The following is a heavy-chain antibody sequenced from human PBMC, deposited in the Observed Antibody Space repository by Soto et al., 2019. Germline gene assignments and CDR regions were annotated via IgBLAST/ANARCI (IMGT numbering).Heavy chain of an antibody. J-gene: IGHJ4*02. Sequence: QVQLLQSEAEVKNPGSSVRVSCKASGGTFSSYTLNWVRQAPGQGLEWMGRIIPILSMSTYAQKFQGRVSIIADKSTTTAYMTLSSLRSDDTAIYYCARSYGSGSRPFDYWGQGTLVTVSS. D-gene: IGHD3-10*01. CDR3: ARSYGSGSRPFDY. CDR1: GGTFSSYT. V-gene: IGHV1-69*02. CDR2: IIPILSMS.